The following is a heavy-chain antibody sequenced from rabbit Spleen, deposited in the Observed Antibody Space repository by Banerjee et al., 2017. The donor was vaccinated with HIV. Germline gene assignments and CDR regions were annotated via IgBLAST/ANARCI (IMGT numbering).Heavy chain of an antibody. V-gene: IGHV1S45*01. J-gene: IGHJ6*01. D-gene: IGHD8-1*01. CDR2: IDTGSSGFS. CDR3: ARDSGSSFSSYGMDL. Sequence: QLEESGGGLVQPEGSLTLTCTASGVSFSSNYYMCWVRQAPGKGLEWIACIDTGSSGFSYFASWAKGRFTISKTSSTTVTLQMTSLTAADTATYFCARDSGSSFSSYGMDLWGPGTLVTVS. CDR1: GVSFSSNYY.